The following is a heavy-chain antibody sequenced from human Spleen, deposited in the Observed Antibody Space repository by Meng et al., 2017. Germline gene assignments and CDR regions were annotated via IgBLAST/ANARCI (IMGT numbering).Heavy chain of an antibody. CDR2: INSDGSST. CDR1: GFTFSSYW. CDR3: ARMYYYGSGSDN. J-gene: IGHJ4*02. V-gene: IGHV3-74*01. D-gene: IGHD3-10*01. Sequence: GESLKISCAASGFTFSSYWMHWVRQAPGKGLVWVSRINSDGSSTSYADSVKGRFTISRDNAKNTLYLEMNSLRVEDTAMYYCARMYYYGSGSDNWGQGTLVTVSS.